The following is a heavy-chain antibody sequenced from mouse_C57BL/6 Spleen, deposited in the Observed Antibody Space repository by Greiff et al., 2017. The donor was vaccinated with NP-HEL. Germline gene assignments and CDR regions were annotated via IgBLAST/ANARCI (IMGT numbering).Heavy chain of an antibody. CDR2: ISGGGGNT. D-gene: IGHD2-5*01. CDR3: ARGSNYVFAY. J-gene: IGHJ3*01. CDR1: GFTFSSYT. V-gene: IGHV5-9*01. Sequence: EVMLVESGGGLVKPGGSLKLSCAASGFTFSSYTMSWVRQTPEKRLEWVATISGGGGNTYYPDSVKGRFTISRDNAKNTLYLQMSSLRSEDTALYYCARGSNYVFAYWGQGTLVTVSA.